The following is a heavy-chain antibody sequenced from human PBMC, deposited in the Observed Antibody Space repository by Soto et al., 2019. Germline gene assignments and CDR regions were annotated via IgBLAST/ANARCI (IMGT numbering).Heavy chain of an antibody. CDR1: GGTFSSYA. CDR2: IIPIFGTA. V-gene: IGHV1-69*05. D-gene: IGHD6-13*01. CDR3: ARSRGGGWLAAARRGMDV. J-gene: IGHJ6*02. Sequence: GASVKVSCKASGGTFSSYAISWVLQAPGQGLEWMGGIIPIFGTANYAQKFQGRVTITRDTSASTAYMELSSLRSEDTAVYYCARSRGGGWLAAARRGMDVWGQGTTVTVSS.